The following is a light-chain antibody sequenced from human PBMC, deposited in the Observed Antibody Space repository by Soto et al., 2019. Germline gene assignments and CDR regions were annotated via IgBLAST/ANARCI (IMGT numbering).Light chain of an antibody. CDR2: GAS. CDR3: QQYSASPST. CDR1: QSVSSNY. Sequence: EIVLTQSPGTLSLSPGERATLSCRASQSVSSNYLVWYQQRPGQALRLLIYGASSRATGIPDRFSGSGSGTDFALTISRLEPEDFAVYYCQQYSASPSTFGQVTKLEIK. V-gene: IGKV3-20*01. J-gene: IGKJ2*01.